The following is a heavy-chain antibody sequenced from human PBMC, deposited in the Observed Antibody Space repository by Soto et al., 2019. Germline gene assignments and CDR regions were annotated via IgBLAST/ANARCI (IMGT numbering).Heavy chain of an antibody. V-gene: IGHV1-69*02. CDR1: GGTFSSYT. CDR3: XXXXXXXXXYWYFDL. CDR2: IIPILGIA. Sequence: QVQLVQSGAEVKKPGSSVKVSCKASGGTFSSYTISWVRQAPGQGLEWMGRIIPILGIANYAQKFQGRVTXXXXXXXXXXXXXXXXXXXXXXXXXXXXXXXXXXXXYWYFDLWGRGTLVTVSS. J-gene: IGHJ2*01.